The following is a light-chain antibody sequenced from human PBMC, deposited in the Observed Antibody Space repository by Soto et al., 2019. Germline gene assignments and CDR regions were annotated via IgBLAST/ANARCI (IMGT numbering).Light chain of an antibody. Sequence: DIQMTQSPSTLSASVGDRVTITCRASQSISSWLAWYQQKPGKAPKLLIYDASSLESGVPSRFSGSGSGKEFTLTISSLQPDDFATYYCQQYNIYSLTFGGGKRWIS. V-gene: IGKV1-5*01. CDR1: QSISSW. CDR2: DAS. J-gene: IGKJ4*01. CDR3: QQYNIYSLT.